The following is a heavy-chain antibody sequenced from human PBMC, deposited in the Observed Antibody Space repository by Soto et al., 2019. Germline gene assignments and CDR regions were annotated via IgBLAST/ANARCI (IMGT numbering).Heavy chain of an antibody. CDR2: INSSGSNI. Sequence: PGGSLRLSCAASGFRFSDYYMTWIRQAPGKGLEWVSYINSSGSNIYQADSVRGRFTVSRDNAKNSLYLQMNSLRVEDTAVYFCARARPDIVMVVGETPGYYGMDVWGQGTTVTVSS. D-gene: IGHD2-15*01. CDR1: GFRFSDYY. J-gene: IGHJ6*02. V-gene: IGHV3-11*01. CDR3: ARARPDIVMVVGETPGYYGMDV.